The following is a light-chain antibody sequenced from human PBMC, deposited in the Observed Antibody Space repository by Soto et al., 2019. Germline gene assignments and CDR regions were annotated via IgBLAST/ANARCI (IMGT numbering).Light chain of an antibody. Sequence: EIVLTQSPGTLSLSPVERATLSCRASQSISSSYLAWYQQKPGQAPRLLIYGASTRATGIPDRFSGSGSGTDFTLTISRLESEDFAVYYCQQYGSSPRTFGQGTKVDIK. CDR1: QSISSSY. J-gene: IGKJ1*01. V-gene: IGKV3-20*01. CDR3: QQYGSSPRT. CDR2: GAS.